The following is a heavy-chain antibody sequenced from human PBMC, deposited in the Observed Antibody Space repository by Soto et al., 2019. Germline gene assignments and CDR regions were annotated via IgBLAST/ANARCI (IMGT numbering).Heavy chain of an antibody. CDR2: INPSGGST. J-gene: IGHJ4*02. V-gene: IGHV1-46*01. CDR1: GYTFTIYY. CDR3: ARGYREVGEY. D-gene: IGHD2-2*02. Sequence: QVQLVQSGAEVKKPGASVKVSCKASGYTFTIYYMHWVRQAPGQGLEWMGIINPSGGSTSYAQKFKGRVTMTRDTSTSTVYMDLSSLRSEDTAVYYCARGYREVGEYWGQGTLVTVSS.